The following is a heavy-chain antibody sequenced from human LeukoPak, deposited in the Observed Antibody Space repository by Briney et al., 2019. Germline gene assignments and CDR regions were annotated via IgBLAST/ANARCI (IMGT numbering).Heavy chain of an antibody. V-gene: IGHV3-7*01. D-gene: IGHD3-10*01. CDR1: GFTFSSYW. Sequence: GGSLRLSCAASGFTFSSYWMSWVRQAPGKGPEWVAHIKQDASQEDHVDSVKGRFTISRDNAKNSLYLQMNSLRAEDTAVYYCARTKPSMVRGSTDAFDIWGQGTMVTVSS. J-gene: IGHJ3*02. CDR2: IKQDASQE. CDR3: ARTKPSMVRGSTDAFDI.